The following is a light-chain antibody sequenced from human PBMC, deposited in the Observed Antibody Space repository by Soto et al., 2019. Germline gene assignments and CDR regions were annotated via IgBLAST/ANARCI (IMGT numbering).Light chain of an antibody. V-gene: IGKV1-39*01. CDR3: QESYSRPPWM. CDR2: AAS. J-gene: IGKJ1*01. CDR1: QSISAY. Sequence: DIQMTQSPASMSASVGDRVTITCRASQSISAYLNLYQQKPGKAPKLLIYAASNLHSGVPSRFSGSGSGTDFTLTISSLQLEDFATYYCQESYSRPPWMFGQGTKVDIK.